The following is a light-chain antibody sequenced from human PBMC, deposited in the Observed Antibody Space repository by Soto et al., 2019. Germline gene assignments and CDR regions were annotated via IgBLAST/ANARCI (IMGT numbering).Light chain of an antibody. Sequence: EIVLTQSPGTLSLSPGERATLSCRASQSVSSNYLAWYQRKPGQAPRLLIYGASNRATGIPNRFSGSGSGTAFSLTTTRLEPEDFVVYYCLQYGSSPPTFGQGTKVAI. CDR1: QSVSSNY. CDR3: LQYGSSPPT. CDR2: GAS. V-gene: IGKV3-20*01. J-gene: IGKJ1*01.